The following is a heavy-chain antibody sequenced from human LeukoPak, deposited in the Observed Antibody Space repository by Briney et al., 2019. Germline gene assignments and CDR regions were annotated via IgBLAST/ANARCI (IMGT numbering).Heavy chain of an antibody. V-gene: IGHV3-48*03. Sequence: PGGSLRLSGAASGFTFSSYEMNWVRQAPGKGLDWCSYISSSGSTIYYADSVKGRFTISRENAKTSLYLQMSSLRAEHTAVYYCARDIAAAAPDYYGMDVWGQGTTVTVSS. D-gene: IGHD6-13*01. CDR1: GFTFSSYE. J-gene: IGHJ6*01. CDR2: ISSSGSTI. CDR3: ARDIAAAAPDYYGMDV.